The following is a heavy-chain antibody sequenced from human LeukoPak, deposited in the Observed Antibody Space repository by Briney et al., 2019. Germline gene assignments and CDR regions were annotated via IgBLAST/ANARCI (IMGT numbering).Heavy chain of an antibody. V-gene: IGHV4-59*08. CDR2: INYSGTT. CDR1: GGPINGYY. CDR3: ARHVGTDWIDY. J-gene: IGHJ4*02. Sequence: PSETLPLTCTVSGGPINGYYWSWIRQPPGKGLEWIGYINYSGTTNYNPSLKSRITISVDTSKNQFSLKLTSVTAADTAVYSCARHVGTDWIDYWGQGTLVIVSS. D-gene: IGHD3-9*01.